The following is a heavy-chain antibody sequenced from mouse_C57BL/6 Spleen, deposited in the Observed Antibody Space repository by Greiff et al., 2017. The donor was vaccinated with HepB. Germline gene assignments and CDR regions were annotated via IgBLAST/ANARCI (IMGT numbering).Heavy chain of an antibody. V-gene: IGHV1-81*01. CDR3: ARWYGSSFYAMDY. J-gene: IGHJ4*01. Sequence: QVHVKQSGAELARPGASVKLSCKASGYTFTSYGISWVKQRTGQGLEWIGEIYPRSGNTYYNEKFKGKATLTAGKSSSTAYMELRSLTSEDSAVYFCARWYGSSFYAMDYWGQGTSVTVSS. D-gene: IGHD1-1*01. CDR1: GYTFTSYG. CDR2: IYPRSGNT.